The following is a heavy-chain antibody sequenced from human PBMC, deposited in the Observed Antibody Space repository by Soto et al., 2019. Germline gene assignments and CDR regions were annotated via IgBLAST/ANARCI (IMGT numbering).Heavy chain of an antibody. Sequence: PSETLSLTCTVSGGSISSGGYYWSWIRQHPGKGLEWIGYIFYSGSTYYNPSLKSRVTISVDTSTNQFSLKLSSVTAADTAVYYCARVVVAATQCVVDYWGQGTLVTVSS. CDR1: GGSISSGGYY. J-gene: IGHJ4*02. CDR2: IFYSGST. V-gene: IGHV4-31*03. CDR3: ARVVVAATQCVVDY. D-gene: IGHD2-15*01.